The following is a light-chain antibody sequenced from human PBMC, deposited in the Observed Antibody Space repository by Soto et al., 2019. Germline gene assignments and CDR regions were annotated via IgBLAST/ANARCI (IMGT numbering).Light chain of an antibody. Sequence: EIVMTYSPATLSLSPGERATLSCRASQTIDNTLAWYQRKPGQAPRLLIYDASTRATGVPARFSGSGSGTDFTLTISSLQPDDFATYYCQQYNSPITFGQGTRLEIK. CDR1: QTIDNT. V-gene: IGKV3-15*01. CDR3: QQYNSPIT. J-gene: IGKJ5*01. CDR2: DAS.